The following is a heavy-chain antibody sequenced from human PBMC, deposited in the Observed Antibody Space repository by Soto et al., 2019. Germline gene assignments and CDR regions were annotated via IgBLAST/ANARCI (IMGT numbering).Heavy chain of an antibody. Sequence: SETLSLTCAVSAYSISSGYYWGWIRQPPGQGLEWIGSIHPGGSTYYNPSLKSRVAISVDTSKNQFSLKLSPVTAADTAVYYCARPPGGLVYYFDYWGQGTLVTVSS. J-gene: IGHJ4*02. D-gene: IGHD3-16*01. CDR3: ARPPGGLVYYFDY. V-gene: IGHV4-38-2*01. CDR2: IHPGGST. CDR1: AYSISSGYY.